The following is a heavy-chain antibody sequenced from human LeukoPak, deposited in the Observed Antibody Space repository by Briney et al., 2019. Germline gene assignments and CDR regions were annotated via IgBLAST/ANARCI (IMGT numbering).Heavy chain of an antibody. Sequence: PSETLSLTCTVSGGSISGYYWSWIRQPPGKGLEWIGYIYYSGSTNYNPSLKSRVTISVDTSKNQFSLKLSSVTAADTAVYYCARDPGSYGYYFDYWGQGTLVTVSS. J-gene: IGHJ4*02. CDR3: ARDPGSYGYYFDY. V-gene: IGHV4-59*01. D-gene: IGHD5-18*01. CDR1: GGSISGYY. CDR2: IYYSGST.